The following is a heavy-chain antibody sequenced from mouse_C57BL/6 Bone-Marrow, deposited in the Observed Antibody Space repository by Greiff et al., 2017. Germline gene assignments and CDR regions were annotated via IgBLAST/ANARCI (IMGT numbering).Heavy chain of an antibody. D-gene: IGHD3-2*02. J-gene: IGHJ3*01. CDR1: GYTFTSYW. V-gene: IGHV1-64*01. Sequence: QVQLQQPGAELVKPGASVKLSCKASGYTFTSYWMHWVKQRPGQGLEWIGMIHTNSGSTNYNEKFKSKATLTVDKSSSTAYMHRSSLTSETSAVYYCARGLRVPPWFAYGGQGTLVTVSA. CDR3: ARGLRVPPWFAY. CDR2: IHTNSGST.